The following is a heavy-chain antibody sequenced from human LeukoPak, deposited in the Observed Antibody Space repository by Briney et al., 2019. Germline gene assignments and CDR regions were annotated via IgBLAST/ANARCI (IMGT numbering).Heavy chain of an antibody. Sequence: PGGSLRLSCAASGFTVSSNYMSWVRQAPGKGLEWVSVIYSGGSTYYADSVKGRFTISGDNPKNTLYLQMNSLRAEDTAVYYCARDRVTMVRGVTPIGMDVWGQGTTVTVSS. V-gene: IGHV3-66*01. CDR2: IYSGGST. D-gene: IGHD3-10*01. J-gene: IGHJ6*02. CDR1: GFTVSSNY. CDR3: ARDRVTMVRGVTPIGMDV.